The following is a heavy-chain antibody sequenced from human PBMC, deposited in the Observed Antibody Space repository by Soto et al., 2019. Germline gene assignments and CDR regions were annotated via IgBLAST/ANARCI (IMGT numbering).Heavy chain of an antibody. CDR1: GFSFSSYG. V-gene: IGHV3-23*01. CDR3: AKGASGYHNAY. J-gene: IGHJ1*01. D-gene: IGHD3-3*01. Sequence: GGSLRLSCVASGFSFSSYGMSWVRQSPGKGLEWVSSITGSGAGTYYADSVKGRFIISRDNSKNTLYLQMNSLRAEDTAVYYCAKGASGYHNAYRGQRTPVTVSS. CDR2: ITGSGAGT.